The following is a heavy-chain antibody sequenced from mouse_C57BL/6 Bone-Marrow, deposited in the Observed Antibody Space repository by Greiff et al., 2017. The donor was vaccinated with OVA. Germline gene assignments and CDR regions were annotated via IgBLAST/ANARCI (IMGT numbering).Heavy chain of an antibody. J-gene: IGHJ2*01. Sequence: VQLQQSGAELVRPGASVTLSCTASGFNIKDDYMHWVKQRPEQGLEWIGWIDPENGDTEYASKFQGKATITADTSSNTAYLQLSSLTSEDTAVYYCTVYYGSSYGFDYWGQGTTLTVSS. CDR1: GFNIKDDY. CDR2: IDPENGDT. D-gene: IGHD1-1*01. V-gene: IGHV14-4*01. CDR3: TVYYGSSYGFDY.